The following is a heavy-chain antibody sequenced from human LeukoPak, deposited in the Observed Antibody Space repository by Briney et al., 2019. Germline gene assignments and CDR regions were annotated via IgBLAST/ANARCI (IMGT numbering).Heavy chain of an antibody. J-gene: IGHJ4*02. V-gene: IGHV3-30*02. Sequence: GGSLRLSCAASGFTFSSYGMHWVRQAPGKGLEWVAFVRYDGSNIYYADSVKGRFTISRDNSKTTLYLQMNSLRAEDTAVYYCAKAQEFYYDSSGYYGYWGQGTLVTVSS. CDR2: VRYDGSNI. D-gene: IGHD3-22*01. CDR3: AKAQEFYYDSSGYYGY. CDR1: GFTFSSYG.